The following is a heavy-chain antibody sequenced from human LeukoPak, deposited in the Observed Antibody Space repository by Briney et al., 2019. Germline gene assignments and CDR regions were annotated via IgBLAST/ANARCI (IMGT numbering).Heavy chain of an antibody. Sequence: PSETLSLTCTVSGDSITSGSYYWGWIRQPPGRGLEWIGSIYYSGNTYYNPSLKSRVTISVDTSNNEFSLRLTSVTAADTAVYYCARVAAGIGFFQHWGQGTLVTVSS. CDR1: GDSITSGSYY. J-gene: IGHJ1*01. V-gene: IGHV4-39*07. D-gene: IGHD6-13*01. CDR3: ARVAAGIGFFQH. CDR2: IYYSGNT.